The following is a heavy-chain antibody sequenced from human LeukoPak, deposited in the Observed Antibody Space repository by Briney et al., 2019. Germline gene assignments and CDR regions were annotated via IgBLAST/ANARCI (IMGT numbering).Heavy chain of an antibody. CDR1: GGTFSSYA. D-gene: IGHD3-10*01. V-gene: IGHV1-69*04. J-gene: IGHJ4*02. CDR2: IIPILGIA. CDR3: ARCSSPMVRGAPVDC. Sequence: SVKVSCKASGGTFSSYAISWVRQAPGQGLEWMGRIIPILGIANYAQKFQGRVTITADKSTSTAYMELSSLRSEDTAVYYCARCSSPMVRGAPVDCWGQGTLVTVSS.